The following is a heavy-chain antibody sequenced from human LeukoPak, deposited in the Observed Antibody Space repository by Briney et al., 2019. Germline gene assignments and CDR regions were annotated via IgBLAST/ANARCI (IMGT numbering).Heavy chain of an antibody. CDR2: MNPNSGNT. J-gene: IGHJ3*02. CDR1: GYTFTSYD. CDR3: ARDYVENDYVWGSYRDAFDI. Sequence: ASVKVSCKASGYTFTSYDINWVRQATGQGLEWMGWMNPNSGNTGYAQKFQGRVTMTRNTSISTAYMELSSLRSEDTAVYYCARDYVENDYVWGSYRDAFDIWGQGTMVTVSS. D-gene: IGHD3-16*02. V-gene: IGHV1-8*01.